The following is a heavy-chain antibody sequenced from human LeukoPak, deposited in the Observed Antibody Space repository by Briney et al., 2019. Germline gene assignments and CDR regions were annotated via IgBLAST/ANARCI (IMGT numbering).Heavy chain of an antibody. Sequence: SETLSLTCTVSNDSISSGDYYWNWIRQPPGKGLEWIGYIFHRGGTSYNPSLKSRILFSVDTSQNQFSLKLSSVTAADTAVYYCARLGIVGATLAFDYWGQGTLVTVSS. CDR2: IFHRGGT. D-gene: IGHD1-26*01. V-gene: IGHV4-30-4*01. CDR3: ARLGIVGATLAFDY. CDR1: NDSISSGDYY. J-gene: IGHJ4*02.